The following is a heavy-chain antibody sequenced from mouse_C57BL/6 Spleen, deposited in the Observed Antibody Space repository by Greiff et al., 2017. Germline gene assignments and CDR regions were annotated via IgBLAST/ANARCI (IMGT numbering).Heavy chain of an antibody. CDR3: AKNADGYYGGYAMDY. V-gene: IGHV2-5*01. CDR2: IWRGGST. CDR1: GFSLTSYG. Sequence: QVQLQQSGPGLVQPSQSLSITCTVSGFSLTSYGVHWVRQSPGKGLEWLGVIWRGGSTDYNAAFMSRLSMTKDNSKSKVFFKMNSLQADDTAIYYCAKNADGYYGGYAMDYWGQGTSVTVSS. J-gene: IGHJ4*01. D-gene: IGHD2-3*01.